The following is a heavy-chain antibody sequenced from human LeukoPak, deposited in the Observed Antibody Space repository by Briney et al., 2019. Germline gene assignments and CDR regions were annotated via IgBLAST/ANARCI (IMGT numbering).Heavy chain of an antibody. V-gene: IGHV3-48*01. Sequence: GGSLRLSYAASGFTFSSYSMNWVRQAPGKGLEWVSYISSSSSTIYYADSVKGRFTISRDNAKNSLYLQMNSLRTDDTAVYYCAEDSTGFNWNDDEVDFDLWGRGTLVTVTS. CDR2: ISSSSSTI. CDR1: GFTFSSYS. D-gene: IGHD1-1*01. J-gene: IGHJ2*01. CDR3: AEDSTGFNWNDDEVDFDL.